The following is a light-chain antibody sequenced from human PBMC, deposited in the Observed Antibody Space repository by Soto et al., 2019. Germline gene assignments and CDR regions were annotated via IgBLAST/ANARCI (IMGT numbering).Light chain of an antibody. CDR3: QNHNNAPWT. Sequence: DIQMTQSPSSLSASVGDRVTITYRASQGIGNYLAWYQQKSGKVPKLLIYAASTLQSGVPSRFSGSRSGTDFTLTISSLQPEDVATYYCQNHNNAPWTFGQGTKVEIQ. V-gene: IGKV1-27*01. CDR1: QGIGNY. CDR2: AAS. J-gene: IGKJ1*01.